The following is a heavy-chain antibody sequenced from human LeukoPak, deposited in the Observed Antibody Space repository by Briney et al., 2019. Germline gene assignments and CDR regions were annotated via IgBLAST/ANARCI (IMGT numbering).Heavy chain of an antibody. D-gene: IGHD3-22*01. CDR2: ISVSGNT. J-gene: IGHJ4*02. CDR3: ARRAGDYSHPYDY. CDR1: GFTLSSYA. Sequence: GGSLRLSCAASGFTLSSYAMSWVRQGPGKGLEWVSAISVSGNTYHADSVKGRFTISRDSSKNTFHLQMNSLRAEDTAVYYCARRAGDYSHPYDYWGQGTLVTVSS. V-gene: IGHV3-23*01.